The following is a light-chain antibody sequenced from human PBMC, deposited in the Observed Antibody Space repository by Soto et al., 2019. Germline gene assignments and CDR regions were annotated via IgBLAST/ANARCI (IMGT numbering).Light chain of an antibody. J-gene: IGLJ1*01. V-gene: IGLV1-47*02. CDR1: SSNIGSNF. CDR2: TDD. CDR3: AAWDDSLSGYV. Sequence: QSVLTQPPSASGTPGQRVTISCSGSSSNIGSNFVSWYQQLPGTAPKLLIYTDDQRPSGVPDRFSGSKSGNSASLSISGLQAEDEADYYCAAWDDSLSGYVFGTGTKVTVL.